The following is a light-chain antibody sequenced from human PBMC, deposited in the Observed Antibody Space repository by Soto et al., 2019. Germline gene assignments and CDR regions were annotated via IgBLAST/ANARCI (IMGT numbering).Light chain of an antibody. Sequence: QSALTQPASVSGSPGQSITISCTGTSSDVGSYNLVSWYQHHRGKAPKVIIYEDSKRPSGASNRFSGSKSGNTASLTISGLQAEDDADYYCCSYAGSSSWVFGGGTKLTVL. CDR2: EDS. J-gene: IGLJ2*01. CDR1: SSDVGSYNL. V-gene: IGLV2-23*01. CDR3: CSYAGSSSWV.